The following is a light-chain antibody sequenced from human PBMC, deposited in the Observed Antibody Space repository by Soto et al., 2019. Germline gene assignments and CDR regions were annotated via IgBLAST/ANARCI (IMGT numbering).Light chain of an antibody. J-gene: IGKJ3*01. CDR2: AAS. V-gene: IGKV1-39*01. CDR1: QSVGTY. CDR3: QQTYTIPRGFS. Sequence: DIHMTQSPSSLSASVGDRVSITCRASQSVGTYLNWYQWKPGKVPQVLIYAASSLQRGVPSRFSGSGSGTDFTLTNNSLQPEDVAIYFCQQTYTIPRGFSFGPGTKVGIK.